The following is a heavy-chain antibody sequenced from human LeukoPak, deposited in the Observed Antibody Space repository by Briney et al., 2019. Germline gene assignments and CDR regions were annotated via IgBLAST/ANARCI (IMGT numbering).Heavy chain of an antibody. CDR1: GFTFSSYG. V-gene: IGHV3-33*06. CDR3: AKDRVWSKVTTAPDAFDI. D-gene: IGHD4-17*01. Sequence: PGGSLRLSCAASGFTFSSYGMHWVRQAPGKRLEWVAVIWYDGSNKYYADSVKGRFTISRDNSKNTQYLQMNSLRAEDTAVYYCAKDRVWSKVTTAPDAFDIWGQGTMVTVSS. CDR2: IWYDGSNK. J-gene: IGHJ3*02.